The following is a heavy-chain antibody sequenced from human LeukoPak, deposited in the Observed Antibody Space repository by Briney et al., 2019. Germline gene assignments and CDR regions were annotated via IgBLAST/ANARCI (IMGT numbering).Heavy chain of an antibody. CDR2: IIPIFGTA. Sequence: ASVKVSCTASGGTFSNYGIGWVRQAPGQGLEWMGGIIPIFGTANYAQNLQGRVTITADESTTTAYMELSSLRSEDTAVYYCARERGVVVVPAANDAFGIWGQGTMVTVSS. CDR1: GGTFSNYG. D-gene: IGHD2-2*01. J-gene: IGHJ3*02. CDR3: ARERGVVVVPAANDAFGI. V-gene: IGHV1-69*01.